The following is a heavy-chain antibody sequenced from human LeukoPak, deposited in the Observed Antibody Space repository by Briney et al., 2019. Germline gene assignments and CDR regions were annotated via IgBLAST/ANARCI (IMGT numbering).Heavy chain of an antibody. CDR3: ARDKSQSLAFYFFDY. J-gene: IGHJ4*02. V-gene: IGHV3-21*01. Sequence: PGESLTLSCAASGFTFSSYSMNWVRQAPGKGLERDSSISSSSSYIYYADSVKGRFTISRDNAKNSLYLQMSSLRAEDTAVYYCARDKSQSLAFYFFDYWGQGTLVTVSS. CDR1: GFTFSSYS. D-gene: IGHD3-3*02. CDR2: ISSSSSYI.